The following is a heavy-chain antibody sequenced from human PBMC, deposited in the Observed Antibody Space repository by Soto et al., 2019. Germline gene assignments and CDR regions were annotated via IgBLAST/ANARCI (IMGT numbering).Heavy chain of an antibody. CDR3: ARGRRAVAGTKAFDI. Sequence: QVQLQQRGAGLLKPSETLSLTCAVYGGSFSGYYWSWIRQPPGKGLEWIGEINHSGCTNYNPSLKSRVTISVDTSKTQFTLKLSSVTAADTAVYYCARGRRAVAGTKAFDIWGQGTMVTVSS. J-gene: IGHJ3*02. V-gene: IGHV4-34*01. CDR1: GGSFSGYY. D-gene: IGHD6-19*01. CDR2: INHSGCT.